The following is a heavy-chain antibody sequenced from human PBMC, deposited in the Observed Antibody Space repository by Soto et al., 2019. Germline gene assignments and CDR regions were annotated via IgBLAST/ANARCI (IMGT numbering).Heavy chain of an antibody. CDR3: AREMTSSYGMDV. CDR2: ISSGSTFI. Sequence: DVQLVESGGGLVKPGGSLRLSCAASRFTFSSFSINWVRQAPGKGLEWVSSISSGSTFIYYADSVKGRFTISRDNAKNSLYLQMPSLRAEVTAVYYCAREMTSSYGMDVWGQGTTVTVSS. V-gene: IGHV3-21*01. CDR1: RFTFSSFS. D-gene: IGHD2-21*02. J-gene: IGHJ6*02.